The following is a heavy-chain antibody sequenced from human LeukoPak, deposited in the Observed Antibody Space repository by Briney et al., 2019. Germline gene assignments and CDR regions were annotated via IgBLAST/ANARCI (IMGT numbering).Heavy chain of an antibody. V-gene: IGHV4-31*03. CDR1: GGSISSGGYY. Sequence: SETLSLTCTVSGGSISSGGYYWSWIRQHPGKGLEWIGYIYYSGSTYYNPSLKSRVTISVDTSKNQFSLKLCSVTAADTAVYYCASQMVRGAVYYMDVWGKGTTVTVSS. CDR2: IYYSGST. J-gene: IGHJ6*03. D-gene: IGHD3-10*01. CDR3: ASQMVRGAVYYMDV.